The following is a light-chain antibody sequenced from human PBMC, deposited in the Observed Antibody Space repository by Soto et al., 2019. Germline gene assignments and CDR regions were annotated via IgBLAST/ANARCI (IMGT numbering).Light chain of an antibody. CDR3: QTWGTGIVV. Sequence: QLVLTQSPAASASLGASVKLTCTLSSGHSSYAIAWHQQQPEKCPRCLMRLNSDGSHSKGAGIPDRFSGSSSGAERYLAISSLQSEDEADYYCQTWGTGIVVFGGGTKLTVL. CDR1: SGHSSYA. CDR2: LNSDGSH. J-gene: IGLJ2*01. V-gene: IGLV4-69*01.